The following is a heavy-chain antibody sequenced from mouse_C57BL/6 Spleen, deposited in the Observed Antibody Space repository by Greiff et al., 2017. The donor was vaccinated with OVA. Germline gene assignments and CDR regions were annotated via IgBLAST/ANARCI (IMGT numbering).Heavy chain of an antibody. Sequence: VQLQQPGAELVRPGTSVKLSCKASGYTFTSYWMHWVKQRPGQGLEWIGVIDPSDSYTNYNQKFKGKATLTVDTSSSTAYMQLSSLTSEDSAVYYCARSLDSSGYRYYFDYWGQGTTLTVSS. J-gene: IGHJ2*01. V-gene: IGHV1-59*01. D-gene: IGHD3-2*02. CDR3: ARSLDSSGYRYYFDY. CDR2: IDPSDSYT. CDR1: GYTFTSYW.